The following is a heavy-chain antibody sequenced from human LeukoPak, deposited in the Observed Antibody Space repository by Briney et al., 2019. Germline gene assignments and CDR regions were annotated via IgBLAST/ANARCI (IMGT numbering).Heavy chain of an antibody. D-gene: IGHD6-13*01. J-gene: IGHJ4*02. CDR3: ARRWSFDH. Sequence: GGSLRLSCAASGFTFSTYAMSWVRQAPGKGLEWVSAFSGSGGNTYYADSVKGRFTISRDNSKNTLYLQMNSLRVEDTAVYYCARRWSFDHWGQGTLVTVSS. V-gene: IGHV3-23*01. CDR1: GFTFSTYA. CDR2: FSGSGGNT.